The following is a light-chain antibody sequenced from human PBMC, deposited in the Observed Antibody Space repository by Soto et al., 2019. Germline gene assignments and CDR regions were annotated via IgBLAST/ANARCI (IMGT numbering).Light chain of an antibody. CDR1: QTLSINS. CDR3: KQYDASPLT. CDR2: AAS. J-gene: IGKJ3*01. Sequence: EIVLTQSPGTLSLSPGERATLSCRASQTLSINSLAWYQQKPGQAPRLLIYAASTRATDIPERFSGSGSGTDFTLPISSLEPYVFALYYCKQYDASPLTFGPGTTVEIK. V-gene: IGKV3-20*01.